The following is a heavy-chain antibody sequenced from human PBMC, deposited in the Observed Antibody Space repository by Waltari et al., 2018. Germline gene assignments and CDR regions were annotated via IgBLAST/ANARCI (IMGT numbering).Heavy chain of an antibody. V-gene: IGHV3-53*02. Sequence: EVQLVETGGGLIQPGGSMRLSCAASGFTVSSNYMSWVRQAPGKGRVWVSVIVSGCSTDYADSVKSRFTISRANSKNTLYLQMNILIAEDTAVYYCARERHRYGSGRLVVAFDIWGQGTMVTVSS. D-gene: IGHD3-10*01. J-gene: IGHJ3*02. CDR1: GFTVSSNY. CDR2: IVSGCST. CDR3: ARERHRYGSGRLVVAFDI.